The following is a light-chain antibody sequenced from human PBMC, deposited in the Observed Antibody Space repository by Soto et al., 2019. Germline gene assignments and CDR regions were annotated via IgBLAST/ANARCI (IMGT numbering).Light chain of an antibody. CDR1: QDISNR. Sequence: DIQMTQSPSSLSASVGDRVTITCQVSQDISNRLNWYQQKPGKAPKLLINDASNLEAGVPSRFSGSGSGTDFTFTISSLQPEDIATYYCQQYVNLVTFGGGTKLEIK. CDR2: DAS. J-gene: IGKJ4*01. CDR3: QQYVNLVT. V-gene: IGKV1-33*01.